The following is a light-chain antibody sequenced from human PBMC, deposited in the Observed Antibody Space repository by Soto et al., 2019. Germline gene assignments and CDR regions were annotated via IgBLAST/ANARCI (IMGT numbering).Light chain of an antibody. J-gene: IGLJ2*01. Sequence: QSVLTQPASVSGSPGQSITISCTGTSDDVGNFNLVSWYQHHPGKAPNLIISEVSKRPSGVSNRFSGSKSGNTASLTISGLQAEDEADYYCCSYAGGSIYVLFGGGTKLPS. CDR2: EVS. CDR3: CSYAGGSIYVL. V-gene: IGLV2-23*02. CDR1: SDDVGNFNL.